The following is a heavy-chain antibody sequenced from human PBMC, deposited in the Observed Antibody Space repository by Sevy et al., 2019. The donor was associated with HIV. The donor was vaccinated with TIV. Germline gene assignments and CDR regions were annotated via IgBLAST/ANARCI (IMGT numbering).Heavy chain of an antibody. CDR3: TGLNFDN. D-gene: IGHD5-12*01. J-gene: IGHJ4*02. V-gene: IGHV3-15*07. CDR1: GISFSNAW. Sequence: GGSLRLSCAPSGISFSNAWMNWVRQAPGKGLEWVGRIKSKTDGGTTEYAAPVKGRFTISGDDSKNMVYLQMNSLKTEDTAVYYCTGLNFDNWGQGTLVTVSS. CDR2: IKSKTDGGTT.